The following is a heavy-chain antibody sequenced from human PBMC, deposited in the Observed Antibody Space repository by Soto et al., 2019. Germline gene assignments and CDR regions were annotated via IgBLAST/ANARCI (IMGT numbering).Heavy chain of an antibody. Sequence: QVQLVESGGGVVQPGRSLRLSCAASGFTFSSYGMHWVRQAPGKGLEWVAVIWYDGSNKYYADSVKGRFTISRDNSKNTLYLQMNSLRAEDTAVYYCAARWLQLAVDYWGQGTLVTVSS. J-gene: IGHJ4*02. CDR1: GFTFSSYG. V-gene: IGHV3-33*01. CDR3: AARWLQLAVDY. CDR2: IWYDGSNK. D-gene: IGHD5-12*01.